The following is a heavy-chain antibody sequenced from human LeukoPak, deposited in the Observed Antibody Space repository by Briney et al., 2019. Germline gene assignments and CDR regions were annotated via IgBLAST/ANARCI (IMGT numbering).Heavy chain of an antibody. CDR1: GYTFTSYD. V-gene: IGHV1-8*02. D-gene: IGHD3/OR15-3a*01. Sequence: ASVKVSCKASGYTFTSYDINRVRQATGQGLEWMGWMNPNSGNTGYAQKFKDRVTMTRNISITTAYMELRTLTSEDTAIYYCALGLYTDTAWGWFDPWGQGTLVTVSS. J-gene: IGHJ5*02. CDR3: ALGLYTDTAWGWFDP. CDR2: MNPNSGNT.